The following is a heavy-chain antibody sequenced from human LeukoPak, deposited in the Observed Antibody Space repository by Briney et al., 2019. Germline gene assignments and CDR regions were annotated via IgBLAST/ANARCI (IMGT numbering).Heavy chain of an antibody. CDR3: ARQTGSGLFILP. CDR1: GVSISSSYSY. V-gene: IGHV4-39*01. J-gene: IGHJ4*02. Sequence: KPSETLSLTCTVSGVSISSSYSYWGWIRQPPGMGLEWIGSIYYTGNTYYNASLKSQVSISIDTSKNQFFLKLTSVTAADTAVYYCARQTGSGLFILPGGQGTLVTVSS. D-gene: IGHD3/OR15-3a*01. CDR2: IYYTGNT.